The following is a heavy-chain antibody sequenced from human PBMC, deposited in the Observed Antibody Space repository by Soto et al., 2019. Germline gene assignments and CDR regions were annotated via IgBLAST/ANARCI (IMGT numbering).Heavy chain of an antibody. CDR3: ARVWFGARFDH. CDR1: GGSVSSGSYY. Sequence: SETLSLACTVSGGSVSSGSYYWSWIRQPPGKGLEWIGYIYYSGSTNYNPSLKSRVTISVDTSKNQFSLKLSSVTAADTAVYYCARVWFGARFDHWGQGTLVTVSS. V-gene: IGHV4-61*01. D-gene: IGHD3-10*01. J-gene: IGHJ4*02. CDR2: IYYSGST.